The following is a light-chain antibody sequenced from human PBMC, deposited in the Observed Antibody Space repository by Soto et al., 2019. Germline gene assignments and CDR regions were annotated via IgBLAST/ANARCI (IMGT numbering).Light chain of an antibody. CDR3: QQYDRASWT. Sequence: DIKMTQSPSTLSASVGDRVIITCRASQSISSWLAWYQQKPGKAPDLLIYRASTLKTGIPSRFSGSGSGTEFTLTISSLQPDDFATYYCQQYDRASWTCGPGTKVEIK. CDR1: QSISSW. V-gene: IGKV1-5*03. CDR2: RAS. J-gene: IGKJ1*01.